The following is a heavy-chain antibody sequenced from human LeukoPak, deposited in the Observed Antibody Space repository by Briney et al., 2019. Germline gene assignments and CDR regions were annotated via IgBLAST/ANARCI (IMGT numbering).Heavy chain of an antibody. CDR3: SSHKYYLSSGSFGH. J-gene: IGHJ4*02. CDR1: GYTFTSFD. D-gene: IGHD3-10*01. V-gene: IGHV1-8*01. CDR2: MNLGSGNT. Sequence: ASVTVSCKASGYTFTSFDINWVRQAPGEGPEGMGWMNLGSGNTAYAQRFRGRVTITRDTPISTAYLELSTLTSTDTDVYYLSSHKYYLSSGSFGHWGQGTLVTVSS.